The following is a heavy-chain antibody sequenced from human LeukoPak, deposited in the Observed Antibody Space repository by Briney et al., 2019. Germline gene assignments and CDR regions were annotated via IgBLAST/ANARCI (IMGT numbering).Heavy chain of an antibody. CDR2: ISGSGGST. Sequence: GGSLRLSCAASGFTFSSYAMSWVRQAPGKGLEWVSAISGSGGSTYYADSVKGRFTISRDNSKNTLYLQMNSLRAEDAAVYYCAKAVYYDSSGSDYWGQGTLVTVSS. CDR1: GFTFSSYA. V-gene: IGHV3-23*01. D-gene: IGHD3-22*01. J-gene: IGHJ4*02. CDR3: AKAVYYDSSGSDY.